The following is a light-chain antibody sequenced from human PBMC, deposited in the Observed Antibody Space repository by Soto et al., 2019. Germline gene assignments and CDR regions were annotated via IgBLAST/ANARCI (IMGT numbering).Light chain of an antibody. CDR1: QSVRNSY. CDR2: GAS. V-gene: IGKV3-20*01. CDR3: QQYGSSPYT. Sequence: EILLTQFPGTLSLSPGERATLSCRASQSVRNSYLAWYQQKPGQAPRLLIYGASGRATGIPDRFSGSGSGTDFTLTISRLEPEDFAVYYCQQYGSSPYTFGQGTKLEI. J-gene: IGKJ2*01.